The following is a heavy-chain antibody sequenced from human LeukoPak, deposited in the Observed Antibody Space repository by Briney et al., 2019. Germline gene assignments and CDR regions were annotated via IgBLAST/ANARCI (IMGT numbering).Heavy chain of an antibody. J-gene: IGHJ5*02. CDR1: GGSIAIRNYY. D-gene: IGHD3-9*01. Sequence: SETLSLTCAVSGGSIAIRNYYWAWIRQSPGRGLEWLGSVYSSGSVYYNPSLKSRVTILVDTSKNQFSLKLSSVTAADTAVYYCARQTYYDISHWFDPWGQGTLVTVSS. V-gene: IGHV4-39*01. CDR2: VYSSGSV. CDR3: ARQTYYDISHWFDP.